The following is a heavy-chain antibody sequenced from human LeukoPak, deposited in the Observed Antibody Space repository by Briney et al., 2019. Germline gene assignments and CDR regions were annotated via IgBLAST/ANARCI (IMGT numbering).Heavy chain of an antibody. CDR1: GYTFTSYG. CDR2: ISAYNGNT. D-gene: IGHD3-10*01. CDR3: ARAILLWFGELSAYFDY. Sequence: ASVKVSCKASGYTFTSYGISWVRQAPGQGLEWMGWISAYNGNTNYAQKLQGRVTMTTDTSTSTAYMELRSLRSDDTAVYYCARAILLWFGELSAYFDYWGQGTLVTASS. V-gene: IGHV1-18*01. J-gene: IGHJ4*02.